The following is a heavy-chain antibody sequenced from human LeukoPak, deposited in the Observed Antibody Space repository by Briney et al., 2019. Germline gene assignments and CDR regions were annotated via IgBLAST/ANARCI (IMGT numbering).Heavy chain of an antibody. V-gene: IGHV1-46*01. D-gene: IGHD2-15*01. CDR3: ARAVVVVAGTPEPPGAFDI. Sequence: ASEKVSCKASGYTLTSYYMHWVRQAPGQGLEKMGIITHNGGNTSYAQKFQGRVTMTRDMSQSTVYMELSRLRSQDTAVYYCARAVVVVAGTPEPPGAFDIWGQGTMVTVSS. CDR1: GYTLTSYY. J-gene: IGHJ3*02. CDR2: ITHNGGNT.